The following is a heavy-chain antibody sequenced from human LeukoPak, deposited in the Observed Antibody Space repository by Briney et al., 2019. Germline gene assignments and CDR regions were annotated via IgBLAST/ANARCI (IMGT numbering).Heavy chain of an antibody. CDR2: IWYDGSNK. D-gene: IGHD3-10*01. J-gene: IGHJ4*02. V-gene: IGHV3-33*01. Sequence: GGSLRLSCAASGFTFSSYGMHWVRQAPGKGLEWVAVIWYDGSNKYYADSVKGRFTISRDNSKNTLYLQMNSLRAEDTAVYYCARAGRITMVRGLWGWFDYWGQGTLVTVSS. CDR1: GFTFSSYG. CDR3: ARAGRITMVRGLWGWFDY.